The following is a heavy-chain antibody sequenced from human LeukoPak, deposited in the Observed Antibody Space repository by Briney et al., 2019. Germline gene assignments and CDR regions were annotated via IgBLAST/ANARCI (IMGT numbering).Heavy chain of an antibody. CDR2: IKSKADGETT. CDR3: ARDGLAVTTFEYFFDY. V-gene: IGHV3-15*01. Sequence: GGSLRLSCAASRFTFSNAWMNWVRQAPGKGLEWVGRIKSKADGETTDYAAPVKGRFTISRDDSNNMVYLQMNSLRVEDTAVYYCARDGLAVTTFEYFFDYWGQGTLVTVS. J-gene: IGHJ4*02. CDR1: RFTFSNAW. D-gene: IGHD4-11*01.